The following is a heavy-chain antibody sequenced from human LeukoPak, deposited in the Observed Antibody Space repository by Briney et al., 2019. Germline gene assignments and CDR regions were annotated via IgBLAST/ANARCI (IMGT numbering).Heavy chain of an antibody. V-gene: IGHV4-34*01. J-gene: IGHJ4*02. CDR3: ARLGNQSFDY. D-gene: IGHD1-1*01. CDR1: GGSFSGYY. Sequence: SETLSLTCAVYGGSFSGYYWSWIRQPPGKGLEWIGEINHSGGTNYNPSLKSRVTISVDTSKNQFSLKLSSVTAADTAVYYCARLGNQSFDYWGQGTLVTVSS. CDR2: INHSGGT.